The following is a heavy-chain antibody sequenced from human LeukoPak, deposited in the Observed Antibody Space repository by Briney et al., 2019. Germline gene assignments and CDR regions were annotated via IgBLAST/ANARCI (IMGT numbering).Heavy chain of an antibody. CDR2: IWSHGSKK. Sequence: GGSLRLSCAASGFTFSSYGMHWVRQAPGKGLEWVAVIWSHGSKKYYVDSVKGRFTISRDNSRNTLYLQMNSLRAEDTAVYYCASGSGDYWGQGTLVTVSS. J-gene: IGHJ4*02. D-gene: IGHD3-10*01. CDR3: ASGSGDY. V-gene: IGHV3-33*01. CDR1: GFTFSSYG.